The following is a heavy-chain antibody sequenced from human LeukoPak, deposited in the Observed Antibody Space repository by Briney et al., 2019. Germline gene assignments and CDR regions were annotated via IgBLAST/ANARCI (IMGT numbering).Heavy chain of an antibody. CDR2: ISSSSSYI. J-gene: IGHJ6*02. D-gene: IGHD1-7*01. Sequence: GGSLRLSCAASGFTFSSYSMNWVRQAPGKGLEWVSSISSSSSYIYYADSVKGRFTISRENAKNSLYLQMNSLRAEDTAVYYCARDVEPNGTTSYYYYYGMDVWGQGTTVTVSS. V-gene: IGHV3-21*01. CDR1: GFTFSSYS. CDR3: ARDVEPNGTTSYYYYYGMDV.